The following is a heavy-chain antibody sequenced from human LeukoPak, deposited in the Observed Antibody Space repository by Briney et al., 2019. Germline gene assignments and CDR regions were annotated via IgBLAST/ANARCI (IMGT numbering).Heavy chain of an antibody. CDR2: FYYRGST. Sequence: SETLSLTCTVSGGSIRGYYWSWIRQPPGKGLEWIGYFYYRGSTNYNPSLKSRVSISVDTSKNQVSLKLNSVTTEDTAVYYCARTYYDSSGYYWYYFDYWGQGTLVTVSS. J-gene: IGHJ4*02. CDR1: GGSIRGYY. D-gene: IGHD3-22*01. V-gene: IGHV4-59*01. CDR3: ARTYYDSSGYYWYYFDY.